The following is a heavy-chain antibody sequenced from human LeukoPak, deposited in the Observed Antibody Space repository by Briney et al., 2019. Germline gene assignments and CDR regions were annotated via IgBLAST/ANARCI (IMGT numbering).Heavy chain of an antibody. D-gene: IGHD4-11*01. CDR3: ARENFYYSFDY. CDR1: GYTFTVYY. J-gene: IGHJ4*02. Sequence: ASVKVSCKASGYTFTVYYIHWVRQAPGQGLEWMGRINPNSGGTNYAQKFQGRVTMTRDTSISTAYMELSRLRSDDTAVYYCARENFYYSFDYWGQGTLVTVSS. CDR2: INPNSGGT. V-gene: IGHV1-2*06.